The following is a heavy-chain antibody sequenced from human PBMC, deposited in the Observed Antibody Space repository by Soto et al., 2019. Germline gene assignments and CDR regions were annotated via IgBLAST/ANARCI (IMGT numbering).Heavy chain of an antibody. CDR3: AITVARALDAFYI. CDR1: GDSVSSNSVS. Sequence: LSQTLSLTCGISGDSVSSNSVSWNWIRQSPSRGLEWLGRTYYRSKWKNDFAISVRSRITINADTSKNQFSLQLSSVTPEDTAVYCCAITVARALDAFYIWGQGSMVTVSS. D-gene: IGHD3-10*01. V-gene: IGHV6-1*01. CDR2: TYYRSKWKN. J-gene: IGHJ3*02.